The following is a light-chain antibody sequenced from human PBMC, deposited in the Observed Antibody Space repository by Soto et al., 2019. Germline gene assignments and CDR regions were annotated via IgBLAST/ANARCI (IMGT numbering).Light chain of an antibody. CDR2: AAS. CDR3: RQTYRSPQT. Sequence: DMQVTQSPSSLSASVGDRVTITCRTSQNIADFLIWYQQKSGKPPKLLIYAASRLQTGVPSRFSCSGSETDITLTIISLQPEDFATYYCRQTYRSPQTFGLGTKVEIK. V-gene: IGKV1-39*01. J-gene: IGKJ1*01. CDR1: QNIADF.